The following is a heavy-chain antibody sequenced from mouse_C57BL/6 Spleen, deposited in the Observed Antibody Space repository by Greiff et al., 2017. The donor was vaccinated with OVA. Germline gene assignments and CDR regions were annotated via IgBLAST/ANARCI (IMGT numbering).Heavy chain of an antibody. CDR2: INPSSGYT. CDR3: ARETVVAPGYFDV. J-gene: IGHJ1*03. CDR1: GYTFTSYW. Sequence: VQLQQSGAELAKPGASVKLSCKASGYTFTSYWMHWVKQRPGQGLEWIGYINPSSGYTKYNQKFKDKATLTADKSSSTAYMQLSSLTYEDSAVYYCARETVVAPGYFDVWGTGTTVTVSS. D-gene: IGHD1-1*01. V-gene: IGHV1-7*01.